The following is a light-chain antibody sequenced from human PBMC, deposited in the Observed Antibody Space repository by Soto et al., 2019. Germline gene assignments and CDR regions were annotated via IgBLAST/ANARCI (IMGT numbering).Light chain of an antibody. CDR2: VNI. CDR3: QSYDSSLSGFV. CDR1: SSNIGAGYD. J-gene: IGLJ1*01. V-gene: IGLV1-40*01. Sequence: QSVLTQPPSVSGAPGQRVTISCTGSSSNIGAGYDVHWYQHLPGAAPKLLIYVNINRPSGVPDRFSGSKSGTSASLAITGLQAEDEADYFCQSYDSSLSGFVFGTGPKVTVL.